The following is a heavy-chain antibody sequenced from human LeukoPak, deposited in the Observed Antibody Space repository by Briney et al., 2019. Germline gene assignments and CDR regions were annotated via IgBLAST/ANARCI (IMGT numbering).Heavy chain of an antibody. CDR2: IYHSGST. D-gene: IGHD1/OR15-1a*01. V-gene: IGHV4-4*02. Sequence: SETLSLTCAVSGGSISSSNWWSWVRQPQGKGLEWIGEIYHSGSTNYNPSLKSRVTISVDKSKNQFSLKLSSVTAADTAVYYCARVARLEHPGLDYWGQGTLVTVSS. J-gene: IGHJ4*02. CDR1: GGSISSSNW. CDR3: ARVARLEHPGLDY.